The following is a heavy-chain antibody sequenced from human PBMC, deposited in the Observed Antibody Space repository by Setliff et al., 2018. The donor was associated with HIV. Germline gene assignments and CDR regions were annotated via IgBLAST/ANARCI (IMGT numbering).Heavy chain of an antibody. CDR2: IWFDGIHK. CDR3: AGDPPLSGYALHT. V-gene: IGHV3-33*01. D-gene: IGHD2-2*03. Sequence: PGGSLRLSCASSGFKFKEYAMHWVRQAPGKGLEWVAFIWFDGIHKYYADSVKGRFTISRDNSKNMFYLQMDSLRVDDTAVYYCAGDPPLSGYALHTWGQGTKVTVSS. J-gene: IGHJ6*02. CDR1: GFKFKEYA.